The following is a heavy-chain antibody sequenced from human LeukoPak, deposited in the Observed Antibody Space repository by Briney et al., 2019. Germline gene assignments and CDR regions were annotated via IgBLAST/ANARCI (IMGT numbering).Heavy chain of an antibody. CDR3: ARDRSSGYSPYFDY. CDR2: IYYSGST. CDR1: GGSISSYY. V-gene: IGHV4-59*01. Sequence: SETLSLTCTVSGGSISSYYWSWIRQPPGKGLECIGYIYYSGSTNYNPSLKSRVTISVDTSKNQFSLKLSSVTAADTAVYYCARDRSSGYSPYFDYWGQGTLVTVSS. J-gene: IGHJ4*02. D-gene: IGHD3-22*01.